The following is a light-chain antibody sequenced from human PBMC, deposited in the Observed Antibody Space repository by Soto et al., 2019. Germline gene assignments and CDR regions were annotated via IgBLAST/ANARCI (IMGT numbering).Light chain of an antibody. J-gene: IGKJ1*01. V-gene: IGKV3-20*01. CDR1: QSVSSSD. CDR3: QHYGSSRT. CDR2: GAS. Sequence: EIVLTQSPGTLSLSPGERATLSWRASQSVSSSDLAWYQQKPGQAPRLLIYGASSRATGIPDRFSGSGSGIDFTLIISRLEPEDFAVYYCQHYGSSRTFGQGTKVEIK.